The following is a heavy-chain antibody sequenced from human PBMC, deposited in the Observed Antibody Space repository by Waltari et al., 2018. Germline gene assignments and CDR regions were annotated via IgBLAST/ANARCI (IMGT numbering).Heavy chain of an antibody. D-gene: IGHD6-19*01. J-gene: IGHJ2*01. CDR2: INTNTGNP. CDR1: GYTFTSYA. CDR3: ARDPGQQWLVGYPNYWYFDL. Sequence: QVQLVQSGSELKKPGASVKVSCKASGYTFTSYAMNWVRQAPGQGLEWMGWINTNTGNPPYAQGFTGRFVFSLDTSVSTAYLQISSLKAEDTAVYYCARDPGQQWLVGYPNYWYFDLWGRGTLVTVSS. V-gene: IGHV7-4-1*02.